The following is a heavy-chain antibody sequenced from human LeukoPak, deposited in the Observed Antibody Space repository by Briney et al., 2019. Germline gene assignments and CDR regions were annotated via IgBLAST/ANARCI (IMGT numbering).Heavy chain of an antibody. CDR2: IYTRGTA. D-gene: IGHD6-19*01. J-gene: IGHJ4*02. Sequence: SHTLSLPQTVSGGSISSLSNYCGSLRQPPGKGQERVGSIYTRGTAYYNPSLRCRVTISIDTATNLFSLWLNSVTASDTSVYYCARPSEVAGRLSFAHWGQGILVTVSS. CDR1: GGSISSLSNY. V-gene: IGHV4-39*01. CDR3: ARPSEVAGRLSFAH.